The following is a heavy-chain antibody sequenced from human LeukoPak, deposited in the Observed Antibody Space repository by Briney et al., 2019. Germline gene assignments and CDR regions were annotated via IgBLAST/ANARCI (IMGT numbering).Heavy chain of an antibody. CDR3: ARVRDRPQLNWFDP. Sequence: KPSETLSLTCTVSGYSISSGYYWGWIRQPPGKGLEWIGSIYHSGSTYYNPSLKSRVTISVDTSKNQFSLKLSSVTAADTAVYYCARVRDRPQLNWFDPWGQGTLVTVSS. D-gene: IGHD2-15*01. CDR2: IYHSGST. V-gene: IGHV4-38-2*02. CDR1: GYSISSGYY. J-gene: IGHJ5*02.